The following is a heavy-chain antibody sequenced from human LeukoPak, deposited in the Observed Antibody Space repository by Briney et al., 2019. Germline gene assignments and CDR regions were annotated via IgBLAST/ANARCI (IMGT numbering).Heavy chain of an antibody. V-gene: IGHV1-8*01. Sequence: GASVKVSCKASGYTFTSYDINWVRQATGQGLEWMRWMSPNSGNTGYAQKFQGRVTMTRNTSISTAYMELSSLRSEDTAVYYCARAKPYDFWSGNWFDPWGQGTLVTVSS. CDR2: MSPNSGNT. J-gene: IGHJ5*02. D-gene: IGHD3-3*01. CDR1: GYTFTSYD. CDR3: ARAKPYDFWSGNWFDP.